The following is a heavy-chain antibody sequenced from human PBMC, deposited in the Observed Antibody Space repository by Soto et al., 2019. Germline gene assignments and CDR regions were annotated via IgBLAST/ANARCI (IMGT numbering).Heavy chain of an antibody. Sequence: ASVKVACKASGYTFTDYAINWVRQAPGQGLEWMGWISTYNGNTNYAQKLQGRVTMTTDTSTSTAYMELRSMRSADTAVYSCVRGAYGALYYYAMDVWRQGTTVTVSS. J-gene: IGHJ6*01. CDR2: ISTYNGNT. V-gene: IGHV1-18*01. CDR3: VRGAYGALYYYAMDV. D-gene: IGHD4-17*01. CDR1: GYTFTDYA.